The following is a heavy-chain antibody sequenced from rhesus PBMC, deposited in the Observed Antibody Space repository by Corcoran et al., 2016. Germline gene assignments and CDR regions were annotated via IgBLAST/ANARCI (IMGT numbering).Heavy chain of an antibody. Sequence: QVQLQESGPGLVKPSETLSLTCAVSGASISSYWWNWIRQPPGKGLEWIGRISGSGGSTDYKPTLKCRVTISTDTSKNQFSLKLSSVTAADTAVYYCARERLRYYYSGSYYYVDYWGQGVLVTVSS. CDR1: GASISSYW. D-gene: IGHD3-16*01. J-gene: IGHJ4*01. V-gene: IGHV4-160*01. CDR3: ARERLRYYYSGSYYYVDY. CDR2: ISGSGGST.